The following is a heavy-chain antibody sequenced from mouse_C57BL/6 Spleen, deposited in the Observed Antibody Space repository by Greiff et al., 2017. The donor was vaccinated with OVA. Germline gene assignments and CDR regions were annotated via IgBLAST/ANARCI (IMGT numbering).Heavy chain of an antibody. CDR2: IYPGDGDT. CDR3: AREGDGKGYYAMDY. V-gene: IGHV1-82*01. J-gene: IGHJ4*01. D-gene: IGHD2-1*01. Sequence: QVQLQQSGPELVKPGASVKISCKASGYAFSSSWMNWVKQRPGKGLEWIGRIYPGDGDTNYNGKFKGKATLTADKSSSTAYMQLSSLTSEDSAVYFCAREGDGKGYYAMDYWGQGTSVTVSS. CDR1: GYAFSSSW.